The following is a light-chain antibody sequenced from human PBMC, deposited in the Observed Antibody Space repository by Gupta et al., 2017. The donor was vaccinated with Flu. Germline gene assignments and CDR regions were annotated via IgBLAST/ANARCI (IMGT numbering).Light chain of an antibody. CDR3: HQEGVTPYS. Sequence: IVMSQSADSLAVSLGERATINCKSSQSLLLGSNNRNCLAWYQQKPGQPPRLLFYWASTRHSGVPARLSGSGSGMDFTLTISSLQAEDVAVYYCHQEGVTPYSFGQGTKLEI. CDR2: WAS. J-gene: IGKJ2*03. V-gene: IGKV4-1*01. CDR1: QSLLLGSNNRNC.